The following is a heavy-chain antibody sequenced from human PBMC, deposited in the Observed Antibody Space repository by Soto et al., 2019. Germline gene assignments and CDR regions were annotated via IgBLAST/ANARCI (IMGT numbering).Heavy chain of an antibody. V-gene: IGHV3-33*01. CDR1: GFTFIGYG. J-gene: IGHJ6*02. D-gene: IGHD1-26*01. Sequence: VSWGAAGFTFIGYGMHWVIKDTGKGLEWVAVIWYDGSNKYYADSVKGRFTSSRDNSKNTLYLQMNSLRAEDTAVYYCARDSGSYFPDYYYYYGMDVWGQGTTVTVS. CDR2: IWYDGSNK. CDR3: ARDSGSYFPDYYYYYGMDV.